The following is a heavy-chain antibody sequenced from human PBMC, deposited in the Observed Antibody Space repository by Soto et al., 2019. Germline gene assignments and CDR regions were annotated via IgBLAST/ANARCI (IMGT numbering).Heavy chain of an antibody. CDR2: IIPIFGTA. V-gene: IGHV1-69*01. J-gene: IGHJ4*02. D-gene: IGHD3-22*01. CDR1: GGTFSSYA. Sequence: QVQLVPSGAEVNKPGSSVKVSCNASGGTFSSYAISWVRQAHGQWLEWMGGIIPIFGTANYAQKFQGRVTITADESTSTAYMELSSLRSEDTAVYYCARGQHYYDSSGYFLWGQGPLVTVSS. CDR3: ARGQHYYDSSGYFL.